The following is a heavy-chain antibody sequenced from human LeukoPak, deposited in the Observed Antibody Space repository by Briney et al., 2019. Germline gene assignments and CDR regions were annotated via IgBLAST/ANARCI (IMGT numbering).Heavy chain of an antibody. CDR1: GGSFSGYY. CDR2: INHSGST. V-gene: IGHV4-34*01. Sequence: PSETLSLTCAVYGGSFSGYYWSWIRQPPGKGLEWIGEINHSGSTNYNPSLKSRVTISVDTSKNQFSLKLSSVTAADTAVYYCARAKPTSIAARRGKYYFDYWGQGTLVTVSS. CDR3: ARAKPTSIAARRGKYYFDY. J-gene: IGHJ4*02. D-gene: IGHD6-6*01.